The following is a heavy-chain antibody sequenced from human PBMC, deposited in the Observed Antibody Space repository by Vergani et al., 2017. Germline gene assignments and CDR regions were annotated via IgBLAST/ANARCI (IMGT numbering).Heavy chain of an antibody. CDR1: GGTFSSYT. Sequence: QVQLVQSGAEVKKPGSSVKVSCKASGGTFSSYTISWVRQAPGQGLEWMGGIIPIFGTANYAQKFQGRVTITADESTSTAYMELSSLRSEDTAVYYCAKDHYDLWKSYYYMDVWGKGTTVTVSS. CDR3: AKDHYDLWKSYYYMDV. V-gene: IGHV1-69*12. CDR2: IIPIFGTA. D-gene: IGHD3-3*01. J-gene: IGHJ6*03.